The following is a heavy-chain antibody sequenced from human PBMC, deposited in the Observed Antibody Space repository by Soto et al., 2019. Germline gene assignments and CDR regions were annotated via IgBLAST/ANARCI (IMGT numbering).Heavy chain of an antibody. V-gene: IGHV1-8*01. D-gene: IGHD3-3*01. J-gene: IGHJ3*02. Sequence: ASVKVXCKASGYTXTSYDINWVRQATGQGLEWMGWMNPNSGNTGYAQKFQGRVTMTRNTSISTAYMELSSLRSEDTAVYYCASPARNYDFWSGYSFDIWGQGTMVTVSS. CDR1: GYTXTSYD. CDR3: ASPARNYDFWSGYSFDI. CDR2: MNPNSGNT.